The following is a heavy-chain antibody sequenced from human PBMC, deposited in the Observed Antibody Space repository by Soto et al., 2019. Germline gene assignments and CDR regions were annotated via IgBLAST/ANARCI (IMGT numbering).Heavy chain of an antibody. D-gene: IGHD3-22*01. CDR1: GFTFSSYA. V-gene: IGHV3-23*01. Sequence: GGSLRLSCAASGFTFSSYAMSWVRQAPGKGLEWASAISGSGGSTYYADSVKGRFTISRDNSKNTLYLQMNSLRAEDTAVYYCAKSQDYYDSSAYGYWGQGTLVTVSS. J-gene: IGHJ4*02. CDR2: ISGSGGST. CDR3: AKSQDYYDSSAYGY.